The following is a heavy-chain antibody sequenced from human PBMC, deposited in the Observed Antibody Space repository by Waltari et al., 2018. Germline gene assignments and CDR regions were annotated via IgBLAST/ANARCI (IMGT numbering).Heavy chain of an antibody. J-gene: IGHJ6*02. CDR2: INHSGST. D-gene: IGHD1-20*01. V-gene: IGHV4-34*01. CDR1: GGSFSGYY. CDR3: ARVRRYNWNYYYYYGMDV. Sequence: QVQLQQWGAGLLKPSETLSLTCAVYGGSFSGYYWSWNRQPPGKGLEWIGEINHSGSTNYNPSLKSRVTISVDTSKNQFSLKLSSVTAADTAVYYCARVRRYNWNYYYYYGMDVWGQGTTVTVSS.